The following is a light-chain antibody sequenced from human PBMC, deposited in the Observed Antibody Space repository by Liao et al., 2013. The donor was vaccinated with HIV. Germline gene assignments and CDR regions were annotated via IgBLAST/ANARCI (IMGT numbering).Light chain of an antibody. Sequence: SYELTQPPSVSVSPGQTARITCSGDALPNQYAYWYQQKTGQAPVVVIFKDSERPSGIPERFSGSNSGNTATLTISRVEAGDEADYYCQVWDSSSRYVFGTGTKVTVL. CDR3: QVWDSSSRYV. J-gene: IGLJ1*01. CDR2: KDS. V-gene: IGLV3-25*02. CDR1: ALPNQY.